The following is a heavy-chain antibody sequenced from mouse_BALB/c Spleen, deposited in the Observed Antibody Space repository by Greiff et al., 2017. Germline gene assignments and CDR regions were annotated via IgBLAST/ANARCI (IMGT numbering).Heavy chain of an antibody. CDR2: ISNGGGST. CDR1: GFTFSSYT. Sequence: EVQGVESGGGLVQPGGSLKLSCAASGFTFSSYTMSWVRQTPEKRLEWVAYISNGGGSTYYPDTVKGRFTISRDNAKNTLYLQMSSLKSEDTAMYYCARRGGNSAWFAYWGQGTLVTVSA. V-gene: IGHV5-12-2*01. CDR3: ARRGGNSAWFAY. J-gene: IGHJ3*01. D-gene: IGHD2-1*01.